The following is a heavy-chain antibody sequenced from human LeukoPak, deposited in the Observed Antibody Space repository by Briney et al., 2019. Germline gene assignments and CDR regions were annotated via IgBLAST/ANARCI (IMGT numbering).Heavy chain of an antibody. CDR2: ISYDGSNK. J-gene: IGHJ3*02. V-gene: IGHV3-30*18. Sequence: GGSLRLSCAVSGFTVSTNYMSWVRQAPGKGLEWVAVISYDGSNKYYADSVKGRFTISRDNSKNTLYLQMNSLRAEDTAVYYCAKLTTVTDDAFDIWGQGTMVTVSS. D-gene: IGHD4-17*01. CDR3: AKLTTVTDDAFDI. CDR1: GFTVSTNY.